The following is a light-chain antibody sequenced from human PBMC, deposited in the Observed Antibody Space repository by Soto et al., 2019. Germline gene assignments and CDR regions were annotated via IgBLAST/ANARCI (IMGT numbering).Light chain of an antibody. J-gene: IGKJ5*01. CDR2: AAS. CDR1: QVISTS. CDR3: QQLFDSPIT. Sequence: DIQMTQSPSFLSPYIGESSTTTCRVNQVISTSLAWYQVKPGKAPKLLLYAASTLESGVPSRFSATVSGTEFSLTITSLQPEDFATYYCQQLFDSPITFGQGTRLEIK. V-gene: IGKV1-9*01.